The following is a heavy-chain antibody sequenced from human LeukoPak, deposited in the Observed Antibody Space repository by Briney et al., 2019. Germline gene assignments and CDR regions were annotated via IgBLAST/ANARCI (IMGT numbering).Heavy chain of an antibody. CDR3: TKERGTAMSCLDY. Sequence: GGSLRLSCAASGFTFSSFAMSWVRQAPGKGLEWVAAISGSGGSTYYADSVKGRFTISRDNSKNTLYLQMNSLRAEDTALYYCTKERGTAMSCLDYWGQGTLVTVSS. D-gene: IGHD5-18*01. V-gene: IGHV3-23*01. CDR2: ISGSGGST. CDR1: GFTFSSFA. J-gene: IGHJ4*02.